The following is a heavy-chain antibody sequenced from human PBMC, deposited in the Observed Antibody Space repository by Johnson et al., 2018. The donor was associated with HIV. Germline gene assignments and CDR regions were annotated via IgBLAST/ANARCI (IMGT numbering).Heavy chain of an antibody. D-gene: IGHD4-17*01. Sequence: QMLLVESGGGVVQPGRSPRLSCAASGFTFSSYAMHWVRQAPGKGLEWVAVISYDGSNKYYADSVKGRFTISRDNSKNRLYLQMNSLRAEDTAVYYCARSPETGDRLWRAFDIWGHGTMVTVSS. CDR1: GFTFSSYA. V-gene: IGHV3-30*04. CDR2: ISYDGSNK. CDR3: ARSPETGDRLWRAFDI. J-gene: IGHJ3*02.